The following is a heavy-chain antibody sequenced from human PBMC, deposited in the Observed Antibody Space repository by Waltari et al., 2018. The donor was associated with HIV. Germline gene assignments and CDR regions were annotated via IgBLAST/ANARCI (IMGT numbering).Heavy chain of an antibody. CDR3: TRILYGMDV. CDR2: IRSKAYGETT. J-gene: IGHJ6*02. V-gene: IGHV3-49*04. Sequence: EVQLVESGGGLVQPGRSLRLSCAISGFTLGDYAVSWVRQAPGKGLEWVGFIRSKAYGETTEYAASVKGRFTISGDDSKNIVDLQMNGLKTEDTAVYYCTRILYGMDVWGQGTTVTVSS. CDR1: GFTLGDYA.